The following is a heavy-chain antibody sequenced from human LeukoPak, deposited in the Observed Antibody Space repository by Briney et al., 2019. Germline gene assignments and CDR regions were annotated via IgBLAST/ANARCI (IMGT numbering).Heavy chain of an antibody. J-gene: IGHJ3*02. CDR3: AREEDSMVRGVITDAFDI. V-gene: IGHV3-48*03. D-gene: IGHD3-10*01. CDR1: GFTFSSYE. Sequence: GGSLRLSCAASGFTFSSYEMNWVRQAPGKGLEWVSYISSSGSTIYYADSVKGRFSISRDNAKNSLYLQMNSVRAEDTAVYYCAREEDSMVRGVITDAFDIWGQGTMVTVSS. CDR2: ISSSGSTI.